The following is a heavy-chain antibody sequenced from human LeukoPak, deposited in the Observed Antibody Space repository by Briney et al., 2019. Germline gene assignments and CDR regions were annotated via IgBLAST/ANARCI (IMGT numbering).Heavy chain of an antibody. CDR2: ISGSGGST. CDR3: AREKIVVVVAYLFDP. V-gene: IGHV3-23*01. D-gene: IGHD2-15*01. J-gene: IGHJ5*02. CDR1: GFTFSSYA. Sequence: GGSLRLSCAASGFTFSSYAMSWVRQAPGKGLEWVSAISGSGGSTYYADSVKGRFTISRDNSKNTLYLQMNSLRAEDTAVYYCAREKIVVVVAYLFDPWGQGTLVTVSS.